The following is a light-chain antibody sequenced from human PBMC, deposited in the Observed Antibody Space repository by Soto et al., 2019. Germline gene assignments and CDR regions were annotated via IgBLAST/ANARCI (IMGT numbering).Light chain of an antibody. Sequence: IVLTQSPGTLSLSPGERATLSCMASQSVSSNFLAWYQQKPGQAPRLLIYGASNRATGIPDRFSGSGSGTDFTLTISRLEPEDFAVYYCQQYGSSPRTFGQGTKVDIK. CDR2: GAS. J-gene: IGKJ1*01. CDR1: QSVSSNF. V-gene: IGKV3-20*01. CDR3: QQYGSSPRT.